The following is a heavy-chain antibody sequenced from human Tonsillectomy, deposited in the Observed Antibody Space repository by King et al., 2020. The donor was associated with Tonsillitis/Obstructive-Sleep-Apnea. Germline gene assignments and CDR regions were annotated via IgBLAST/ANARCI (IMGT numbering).Heavy chain of an antibody. J-gene: IGHJ3*02. CDR2: CSAYNGST. Sequence: EQLVQSGAEVKKPGASVKVSCKASGYTFTSYAINWVRQAPGQGLERMGWCSAYNGSTNYVHNLQGRVTMTTDTSTSTAYMELRSLRSDDTAVFYCARDYGIAAADSGAFDIWGQGTVVTVSS. CDR3: ARDYGIAAADSGAFDI. V-gene: IGHV1-18*01. CDR1: GYTFTSYA. D-gene: IGHD6-13*01.